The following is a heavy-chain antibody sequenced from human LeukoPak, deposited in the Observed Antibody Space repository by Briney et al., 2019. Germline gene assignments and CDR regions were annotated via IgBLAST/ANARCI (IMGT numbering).Heavy chain of an antibody. D-gene: IGHD3-22*01. CDR3: AREYYDSSEFDS. Sequence: ASVKVSCKTSGNTFTGYYIHWVRQAPGQGLEWLGRINPNSGDTKYAPKFQGRVTMTRDTSISTIYMELSSLRSDDTAVYYCAREYYDSSEFDSWGQGTLVTVSS. CDR2: INPNSGDT. J-gene: IGHJ4*02. V-gene: IGHV1-2*06. CDR1: GNTFTGYY.